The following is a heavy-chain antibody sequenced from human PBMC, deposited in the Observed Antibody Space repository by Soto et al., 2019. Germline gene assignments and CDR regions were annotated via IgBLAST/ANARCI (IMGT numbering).Heavy chain of an antibody. J-gene: IGHJ4*02. Sequence: LTCAVSGGSISSGGYSWSWIRQPPGKGLEWIGYIYHSGSTYYNPSLKSRVTISVDRSKNQFSLKLSSVTAADTAVYYCAREVPNYYDSSGYSYYFDYWGQGTLVTVSS. V-gene: IGHV4-30-2*01. CDR2: IYHSGST. D-gene: IGHD3-22*01. CDR3: AREVPNYYDSSGYSYYFDY. CDR1: GGSISSGGYS.